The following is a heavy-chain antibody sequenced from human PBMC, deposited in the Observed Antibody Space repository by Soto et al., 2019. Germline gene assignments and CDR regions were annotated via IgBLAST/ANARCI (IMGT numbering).Heavy chain of an antibody. Sequence: GGSLRLSCAASGFTFSSYGMHWVRQAPGKGLEWVAVIWYDGSNKYYADSVKGRFTISRDNSKNTLYLQMNSLRAEDTAVYYCARDPLDYGDSFYGMDVWGQGTTVTAP. CDR1: GFTFSSYG. J-gene: IGHJ6*02. V-gene: IGHV3-33*01. CDR2: IWYDGSNK. CDR3: ARDPLDYGDSFYGMDV. D-gene: IGHD4-17*01.